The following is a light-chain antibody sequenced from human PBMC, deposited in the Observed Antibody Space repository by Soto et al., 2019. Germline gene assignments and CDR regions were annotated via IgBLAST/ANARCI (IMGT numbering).Light chain of an antibody. V-gene: IGLV2-14*03. CDR1: SSDVGGYNY. J-gene: IGLJ1*01. CDR2: DVS. Sequence: QSVLTQPASVSGSPGQSITISCTGTSSDVGGYNYVSWYQHHPGKAPKLLIYDVSNRPSGISNRFSGSKSDNTASLTISGLQPEDEADYYCSSCTTSNTRQLVFGTGTKVTVL. CDR3: SSCTTSNTRQLV.